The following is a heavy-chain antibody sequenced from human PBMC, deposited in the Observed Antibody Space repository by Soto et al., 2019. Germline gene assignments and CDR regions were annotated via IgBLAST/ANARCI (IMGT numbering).Heavy chain of an antibody. CDR3: TRLSWERKEGRDC. V-gene: IGHV3-73*02. CDR1: GFTFSGSA. J-gene: IGHJ4*02. D-gene: IGHD1-26*01. CDR2: IRSKANSYAT. Sequence: EVQLVESGGGLVQPGGSLQLSCAASGFTFSGSAMHWVRQASGKGLEWVGRIRSKANSYATAYAASEKGRFTTSRDDSKNTAYLPMNRLKTEDPAIYYCTRLSWERKEGRDCWGQGTLVTVSS.